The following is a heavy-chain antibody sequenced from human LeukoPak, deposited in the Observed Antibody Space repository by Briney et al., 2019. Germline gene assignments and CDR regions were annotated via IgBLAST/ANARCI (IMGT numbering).Heavy chain of an antibody. CDR1: GFTFSSYS. D-gene: IGHD2-2*01. CDR3: APRRDYCSSTSCYSFDY. V-gene: IGHV3-21*01. Sequence: GGSLRLSCAASGFTFSSYSMNWVRRAPGKGLEWVSSISSSSSYIYYADSVKGRFTISRDNAKNSLYLQMNSLRAEDTAVYYCAPRRDYCSSTSCYSFDYWGQGTLVTVSS. CDR2: ISSSSSYI. J-gene: IGHJ4*02.